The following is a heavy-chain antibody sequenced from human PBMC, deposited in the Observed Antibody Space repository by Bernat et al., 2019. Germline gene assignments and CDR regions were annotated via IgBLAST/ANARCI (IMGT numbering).Heavy chain of an antibody. J-gene: IGHJ4*02. D-gene: IGHD1-26*01. V-gene: IGHV3-49*04. CDR2: IRNKPYGGTT. CDR3: TREDGGATDY. Sequence: EVQLVGSGGGLVQPGRSLRLSYTASGFTFGDYAVSWVRQAPGKGLEWLGFIRNKPYGGTTEYAASVKGIFTISRDDSKSIAYLQMNSLKSEDTAVYYCTREDGGATDYWGQGTLVTVSS. CDR1: GFTFGDYA.